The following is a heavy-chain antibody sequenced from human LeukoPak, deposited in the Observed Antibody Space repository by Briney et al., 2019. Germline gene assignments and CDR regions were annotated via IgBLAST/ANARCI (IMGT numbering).Heavy chain of an antibody. Sequence: ASVKVSCKASGYTFTSYGISWVRQAPGQGLEWMGWISDYNGNTNYAQKLQGRVTTTTDTSTSTAYMELRSLRSDDTAVYYCARDFIAARPDYWGQGTLVTVSS. CDR2: ISDYNGNT. J-gene: IGHJ4*02. CDR1: GYTFTSYG. V-gene: IGHV1-18*01. D-gene: IGHD6-6*01. CDR3: ARDFIAARPDY.